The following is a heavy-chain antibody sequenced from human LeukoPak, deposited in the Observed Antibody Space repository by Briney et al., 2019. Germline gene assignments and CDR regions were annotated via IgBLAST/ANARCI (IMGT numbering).Heavy chain of an antibody. CDR1: EFSFSTYS. V-gene: IGHV3-48*02. CDR3: AREYDRLIDY. Sequence: GGSLRLSCAASEFSFSTYSMNWVRQAPGKGLEWISYISAGSSTIYYADSVKGRFTISRDNAKNSLYLQMNSLRDEDTAVYYCAREYDRLIDYWGQGTLVTVSS. CDR2: ISAGSSTI. D-gene: IGHD1-1*01. J-gene: IGHJ4*02.